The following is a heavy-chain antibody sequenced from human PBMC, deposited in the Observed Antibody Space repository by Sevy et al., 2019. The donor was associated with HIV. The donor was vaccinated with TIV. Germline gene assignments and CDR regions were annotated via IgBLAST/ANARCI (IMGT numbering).Heavy chain of an antibody. CDR3: ARGYCTGGTRSPGGF. V-gene: IGHV1-18*01. CDR1: GYTFTSYI. D-gene: IGHD2-8*02. CDR2: ISPLNGDT. J-gene: IGHJ4*02. Sequence: ASVKVSCKTSGYTFTSYIISWVRQAPGQGLEWMGWISPLNGDTKYVQKFQGRVTMSIDTSTSTAYMDLRSLRSDDPAVYYCARGYCTGGTRSPGGFWGQGTLVTVSS.